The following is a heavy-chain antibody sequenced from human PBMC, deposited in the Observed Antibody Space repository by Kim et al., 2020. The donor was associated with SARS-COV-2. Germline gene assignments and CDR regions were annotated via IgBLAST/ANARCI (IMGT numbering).Heavy chain of an antibody. Sequence: AVSVKSRITINPDTSKNQFSLQLNSVTPEDTAVYYCARENLVVRYYWFDPWGQGTLVTVSS. V-gene: IGHV6-1*01. J-gene: IGHJ5*02. D-gene: IGHD2-2*01. CDR3: ARENLVVRYYWFDP.